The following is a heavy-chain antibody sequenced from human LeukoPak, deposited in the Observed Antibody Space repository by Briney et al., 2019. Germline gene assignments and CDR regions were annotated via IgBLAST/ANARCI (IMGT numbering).Heavy chain of an antibody. J-gene: IGHJ4*02. Sequence: GGSLRLSCAASGFTFSYYSMNWVRQAPGKGLEWVSYISDSSDSMYYADSVKGRFTISRDNAKNSLYLQMNSLRAEDTAVYYCARDLIVGTTIRYYFDYWGQGTLVTVSS. V-gene: IGHV3-48*01. CDR3: ARDLIVGTTIRYYFDY. D-gene: IGHD1-26*01. CDR2: ISDSSDSM. CDR1: GFTFSYYS.